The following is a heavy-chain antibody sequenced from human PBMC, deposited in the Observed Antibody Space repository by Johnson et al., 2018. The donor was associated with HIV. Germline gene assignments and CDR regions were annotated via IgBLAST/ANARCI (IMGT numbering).Heavy chain of an antibody. Sequence: QVQLVESGGGVVQPGRSLRLSCAASGFTFSDYYMTWIRQTPGKGLEWVSYISSSGTTVYYAGSVKGRFSISRDNTKNSVYLQMNSLRAEDTALYYCARDRGYWDAFDIWGQGTMVTVSS. J-gene: IGHJ3*02. CDR1: GFTFSDYY. V-gene: IGHV3-11*04. CDR3: ARDRGYWDAFDI. D-gene: IGHD3-22*01. CDR2: ISSSGTTV.